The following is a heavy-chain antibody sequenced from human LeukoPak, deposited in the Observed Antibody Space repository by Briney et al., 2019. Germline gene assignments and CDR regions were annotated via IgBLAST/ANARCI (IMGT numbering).Heavy chain of an antibody. Sequence: SETLSLTCTVSGGSFSNYYWSWIRQPPGKGLEWIGYIYYSGSTNYNPSLKSRVTISVDTSKNQFSLILSSVTAADTAVYYCARHPTALVSYGFDPWGQGTLVTVSS. CDR2: IYYSGST. CDR1: GGSFSNYY. CDR3: ARHPTALVSYGFDP. D-gene: IGHD5-18*01. J-gene: IGHJ5*02. V-gene: IGHV4-59*08.